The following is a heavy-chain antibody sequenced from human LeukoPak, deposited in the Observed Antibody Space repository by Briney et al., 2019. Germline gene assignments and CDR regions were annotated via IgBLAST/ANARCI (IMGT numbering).Heavy chain of an antibody. J-gene: IGHJ4*02. CDR1: GFTFSSYG. CDR2: IWYDGSNK. Sequence: PGGALRLCCAASGFTFSSYGMHWVRQAPAKGLEWVAVIWYDGSNKYYADSVKGRFTISRDNSKNTLYLQMNSLSAEDTAVYYCARAARADLLDYWGQGTLVTVSS. V-gene: IGHV3-33*01. D-gene: IGHD5-24*01. CDR3: ARAARADLLDY.